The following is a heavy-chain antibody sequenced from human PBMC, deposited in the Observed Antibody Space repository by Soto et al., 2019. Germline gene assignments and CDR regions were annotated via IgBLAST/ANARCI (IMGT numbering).Heavy chain of an antibody. CDR2: ISPRGDNI. V-gene: IGHV3-48*02. J-gene: IGHJ4*02. CDR3: AKGPHPNLGWPYYIDS. D-gene: IGHD6-19*01. Sequence: PGGSLRLSCVASGFSLANFPMNWVRQTPGKGLEWISYISPRGDNIYYAESVKGRFTISRDNARNSLFLQMNSLRDEDAALYYCAKGPHPNLGWPYYIDSWGQGVPVTVSS. CDR1: GFSLANFP.